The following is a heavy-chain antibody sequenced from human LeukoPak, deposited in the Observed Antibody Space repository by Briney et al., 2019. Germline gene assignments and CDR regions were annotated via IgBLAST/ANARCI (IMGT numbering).Heavy chain of an antibody. CDR3: ARLTGSWYWYFDY. D-gene: IGHD6-13*01. CDR2: IYYSGST. Sequence: PSETLSLTCTVSGGSISSSSYYWGWIRQPPGKGLEWIGSIYYSGSTYYNASLKSRVTISVDTSKIQFSLKLSSVTAADTAVYYCARLTGSWYWYFDYWGQGTLVTVSS. V-gene: IGHV4-39*01. J-gene: IGHJ4*02. CDR1: GGSISSSSYY.